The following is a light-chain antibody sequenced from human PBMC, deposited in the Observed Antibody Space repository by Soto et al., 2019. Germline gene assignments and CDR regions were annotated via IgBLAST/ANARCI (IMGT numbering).Light chain of an antibody. CDR3: SSYTYSSTRV. CDR1: SSNIGSNY. CDR2: RNN. V-gene: IGLV1-47*01. Sequence: QPVLTQPPSASGTPGQRVNISCSGSSSNIGSNYVYWYRQFPGTAPKLLIQRNNQRPSGVPARFSGSKSGTSASLAISGLRSEDEADYYCSSYTYSSTRVFGGGTKLTVL. J-gene: IGLJ2*01.